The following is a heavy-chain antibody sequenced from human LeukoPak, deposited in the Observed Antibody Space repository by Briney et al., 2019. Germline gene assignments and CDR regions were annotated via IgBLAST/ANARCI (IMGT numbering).Heavy chain of an antibody. J-gene: IGHJ4*02. V-gene: IGHV4-59*11. CDR3: ARVDYYDSSGSNDY. CDR1: GGSISSHY. D-gene: IGHD3-22*01. CDR2: IYYSGST. Sequence: PSETLSLTCTVSGGSISSHYWSWIRQPPGKGLECIGYIYYSGSTNYNPSLKSRVTISVDTSKNQFSLKLSSVTAADTAVYYCARVDYYDSSGSNDYWGQGTLVTVSS.